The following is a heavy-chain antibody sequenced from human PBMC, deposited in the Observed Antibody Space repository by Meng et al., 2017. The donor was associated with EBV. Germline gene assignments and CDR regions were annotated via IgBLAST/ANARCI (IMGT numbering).Heavy chain of an antibody. CDR3: AHIIADRPFDY. CDR2: IYWDDDK. V-gene: IGHV2-5*02. Sequence: QVTLYAPVPTLVKPTLTLTLTCNFSGCPLSTCGLGVGWIRQPPGKALEWLALIYWDDDKRYSPSLKSRLIITKDTSKNQVVLTMTNMDPVDAATYYCAHIIADRPFDYWGQGTLVTVSS. J-gene: IGHJ4*02. D-gene: IGHD6-6*01. CDR1: GCPLSTCGLG.